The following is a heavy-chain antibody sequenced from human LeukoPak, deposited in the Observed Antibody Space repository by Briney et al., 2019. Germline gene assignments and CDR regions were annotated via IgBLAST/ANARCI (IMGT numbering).Heavy chain of an antibody. CDR1: GYTLTELS. CDR3: ATGGVRGVYPHY. J-gene: IGHJ4*02. CDR2: FDPEDGET. D-gene: IGHD3-10*01. V-gene: IGHV1-24*01. Sequence: ASVKVSCKVSGYTLTELSMHWVRQAPGKGLEWMGGFDPEDGETIYAQKFQGRVTMTEDTSTDTAYMELSSLRSEDTAVYYCATGGVRGVYPHYWGQGTLVTVSS.